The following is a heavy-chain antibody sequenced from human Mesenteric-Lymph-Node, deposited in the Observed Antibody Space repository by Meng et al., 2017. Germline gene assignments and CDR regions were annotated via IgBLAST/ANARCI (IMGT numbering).Heavy chain of an antibody. CDR2: IWYDGSNK. Sequence: QGQRVESGGGVVQPGRSRRRSCAASGFTFSSSGMHWVRQAPGKGLEWVAVIWYDGSNKYYADSVKGRFTISRDNSKNTLYLQMNSLRAEDTAVYYCARGEMVRGLDYWGQGTLVTVSS. D-gene: IGHD3-10*01. CDR3: ARGEMVRGLDY. CDR1: GFTFSSSG. V-gene: IGHV3-33*01. J-gene: IGHJ4*02.